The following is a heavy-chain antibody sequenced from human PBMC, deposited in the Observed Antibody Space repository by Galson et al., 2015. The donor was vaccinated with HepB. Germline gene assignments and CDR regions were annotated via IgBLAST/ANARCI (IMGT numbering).Heavy chain of an antibody. Sequence: QSGAEVKKPGRSLRISCQGSGYTFTNYWISWVRQKPGKGLEWMLNINPSDSYTNYNPSFQGHVSISADKSINTAYLQWSSLQASDTAMYYCVATPQGYGMDVWGHGTTVTVSS. CDR3: VATPQGYGMDV. V-gene: IGHV5-10-1*01. CDR2: INPSDSYT. J-gene: IGHJ6*02. CDR1: GYTFTNYW.